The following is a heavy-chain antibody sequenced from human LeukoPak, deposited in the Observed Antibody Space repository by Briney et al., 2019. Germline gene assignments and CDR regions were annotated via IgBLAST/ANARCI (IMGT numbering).Heavy chain of an antibody. CDR1: GFTFSSYA. CDR2: ISYDGSNK. Sequence: GGSLRLSCAASGFTFSSYAMHWVRQAPGKGLEWVAVISYDGSNKYYADSVKGRFTISRDNSKNTLYLQMNSLRAEDTAVYYCAKIPSLYDSSGYYFDYWGQGTLVTVSS. J-gene: IGHJ4*02. V-gene: IGHV3-30-3*02. D-gene: IGHD3-22*01. CDR3: AKIPSLYDSSGYYFDY.